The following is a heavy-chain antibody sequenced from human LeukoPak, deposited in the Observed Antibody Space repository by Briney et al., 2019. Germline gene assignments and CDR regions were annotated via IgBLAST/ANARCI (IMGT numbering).Heavy chain of an antibody. J-gene: IGHJ6*03. CDR1: GFTFSSYW. V-gene: IGHV3-7*01. CDR3: ARDTAGWNYYYYYMDV. D-gene: IGHD5-18*01. Sequence: PGGSLRLSCAASGFTFSSYWMNWVRQAPGKGLEWVANIRQDGNKIYYVDSVKGRFTISRDNAKNSLYLQMNSLRAEDTAVYYCARDTAGWNYYYYYMDVWGKGTTVTISS. CDR2: IRQDGNKI.